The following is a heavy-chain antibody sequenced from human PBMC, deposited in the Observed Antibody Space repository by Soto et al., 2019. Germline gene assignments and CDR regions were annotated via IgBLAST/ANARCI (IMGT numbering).Heavy chain of an antibody. V-gene: IGHV4-39*01. D-gene: IGHD3-3*01. Sequence: SETLSLTCTVSGGSLSSSSYYWGWISQPPGKGLEWIGSIYYSGSTYYNPSLKSRVTISVDTSKNQFSLKLSSVTAADTAVYYCASVNYDFWSGYCKNFDYWGQGTLVTVSS. J-gene: IGHJ4*02. CDR2: IYYSGST. CDR1: GGSLSSSSYY. CDR3: ASVNYDFWSGYCKNFDY.